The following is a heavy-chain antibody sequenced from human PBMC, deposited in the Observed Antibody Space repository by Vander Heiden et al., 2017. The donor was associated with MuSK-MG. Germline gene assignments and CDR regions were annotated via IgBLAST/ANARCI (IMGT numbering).Heavy chain of an antibody. Sequence: EVQLVESGGGLVQPGGPLRLSCAASGFPFSSYAMSWVRQAPGKGLEWVSAISGSGGSTYYADSVKGRFTISRDNSKNTLYLQMNSLRAEDTAVYYCGMCGYYDSSGYYYYYGMDVWGQGTTVTVSS. D-gene: IGHD3-22*01. CDR2: ISGSGGST. J-gene: IGHJ6*02. CDR1: GFPFSSYA. V-gene: IGHV3-23*04. CDR3: GMCGYYDSSGYYYYYGMDV.